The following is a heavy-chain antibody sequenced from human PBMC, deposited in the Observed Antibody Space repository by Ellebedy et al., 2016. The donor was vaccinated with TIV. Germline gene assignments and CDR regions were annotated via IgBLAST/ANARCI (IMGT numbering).Heavy chain of an antibody. CDR1: GFTFKSYD. Sequence: GESLKISXAASGFTFKSYDMHWVRQVPGKGLEWVAVISSDGGRKHYADSAKGRFTISRDNSKNTLFLQMNSLRPEDAAVFYCAKEKRYCSSANCPLGYWGQGSLVTVSS. V-gene: IGHV3-30*18. CDR2: ISSDGGRK. J-gene: IGHJ4*02. CDR3: AKEKRYCSSANCPLGY. D-gene: IGHD2-2*01.